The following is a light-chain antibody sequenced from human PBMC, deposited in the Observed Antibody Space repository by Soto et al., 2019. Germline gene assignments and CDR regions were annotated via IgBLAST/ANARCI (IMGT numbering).Light chain of an antibody. CDR3: QQNQDIPPT. Sequence: DIQMTQSPSSLSASVGDRVTVTCRASQSIDTYLNLYQQRPGQAPKLLIYVASTLQSGVPSRFSGSGSGTHFTLTISSLQPEDFATYYCQQNQDIPPTFGQGTRLERK. CDR2: VAS. J-gene: IGKJ1*01. CDR1: QSIDTY. V-gene: IGKV1-39*01.